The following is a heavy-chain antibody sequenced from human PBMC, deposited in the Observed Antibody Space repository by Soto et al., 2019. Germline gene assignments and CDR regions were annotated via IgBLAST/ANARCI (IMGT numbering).Heavy chain of an antibody. CDR3: ARYNAASGTYYFDY. Sequence: PSETLSLTCAVSGGSISSSNWWSWVRQPPGKGLEWIGEIYHSGSTNYNPSLKSRVTMSLDISKSQFSLRPTSVTAADTAVYFCARYNAASGTYYFDYWGRGALVTVSS. D-gene: IGHD6-13*01. CDR1: GGSISSSNW. V-gene: IGHV4-4*02. CDR2: IYHSGST. J-gene: IGHJ4*02.